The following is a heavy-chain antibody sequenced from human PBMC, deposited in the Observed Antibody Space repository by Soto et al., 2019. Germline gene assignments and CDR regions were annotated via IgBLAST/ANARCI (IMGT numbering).Heavy chain of an antibody. D-gene: IGHD3-16*02. CDR1: GFTYESYA. V-gene: IGHV3-23*01. CDR3: AISTGGFGGLFVVPSDY. J-gene: IGHJ4*02. Sequence: EVQLLESGGGLVQPGGSLRLSCAASGFTYESYAMSWVRQAPGKGLEWVSGINSGGTVAHYADSVKARFAISRDNSKNTRTLEMNGLRADDTGLYYCAISTGGFGGLFVVPSDYWGQGTLVTVSS. CDR2: INSGGTVA.